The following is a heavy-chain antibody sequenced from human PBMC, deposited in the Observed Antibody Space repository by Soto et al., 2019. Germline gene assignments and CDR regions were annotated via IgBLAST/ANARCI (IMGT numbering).Heavy chain of an antibody. CDR1: GFSLTTDRVG. V-gene: IGHV2-5*02. CDR2: IYWDDSK. J-gene: IGHJ4*02. CDR3: AHAYGGRSLY. D-gene: IGHD1-26*01. Sequence: QITLKESGPTLVKPTQTLTLTCTFSGFSLTTDRVGLGWIRQPPGEALEWLAVIYWDDSKTYRPSLESRLTITKDTSKTQVALTLSNMDSLDTAPYYCAHAYGGRSLYWGQGTLVTVSS.